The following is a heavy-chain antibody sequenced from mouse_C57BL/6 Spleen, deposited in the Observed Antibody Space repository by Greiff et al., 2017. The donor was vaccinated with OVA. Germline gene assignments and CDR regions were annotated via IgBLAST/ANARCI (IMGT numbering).Heavy chain of an antibody. D-gene: IGHD1-1*01. CDR2: IYPGDGDT. CDR1: GYAFSSSW. V-gene: IGHV1-82*01. Sequence: VQLKESGPELVKPGASVKISCKASGYAFSSSWMNWVKQRPGKGLEWIGRIYPGDGDTNYNGKFKGKATLTADKSSSTAYMQLSSLTSEDSAVYFCARLGSTTVVEGGAMDYWGQGTSVTVSS. J-gene: IGHJ4*01. CDR3: ARLGSTTVVEGGAMDY.